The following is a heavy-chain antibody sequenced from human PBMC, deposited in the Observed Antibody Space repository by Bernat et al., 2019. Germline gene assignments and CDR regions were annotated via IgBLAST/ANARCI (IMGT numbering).Heavy chain of an antibody. CDR1: GYTFTSYY. V-gene: IGHV1-46*01. CDR2: INPSGGST. J-gene: IGHJ5*02. Sequence: VQLVQSGAEVKKPGASVKVSCKASGYTFTSYYMHWVRQAPGQGLEWMGIINPSGGSTSYAQKFQGRVTMTRDTSTSTVYMELSSLRSEDTAVYYCARSSRIAAAGAPNQNKINWFDHWGQGTLVTVSS. CDR3: ARSSRIAAAGAPNQNKINWFDH. D-gene: IGHD6-13*01.